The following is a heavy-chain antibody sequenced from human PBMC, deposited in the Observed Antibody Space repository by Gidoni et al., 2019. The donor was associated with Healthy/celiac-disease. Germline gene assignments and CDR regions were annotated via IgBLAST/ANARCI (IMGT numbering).Heavy chain of an antibody. D-gene: IGHD2-15*01. CDR1: GYSFTSYW. CDR2: IDPSDSYT. Sequence: EVQLVQSGAEVKKPGESLRISCKGSGYSFTSYWISWVRQMPGKGLEWMGRIDPSDSYTNYSPSFQGHVTISADKSISTAYLQWSSLKASDTAMYYCARLSVLGYCSGGSCYPSEYWGQGTLVTVSS. CDR3: ARLSVLGYCSGGSCYPSEY. V-gene: IGHV5-10-1*03. J-gene: IGHJ4*02.